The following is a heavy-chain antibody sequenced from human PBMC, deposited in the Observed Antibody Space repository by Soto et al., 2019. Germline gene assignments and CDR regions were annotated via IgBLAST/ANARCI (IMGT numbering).Heavy chain of an antibody. CDR1: GGTFSSYA. Sequence: QVQLVQSGAEVKKPGSSVKVSCKASGGTFSSYAISWVRQAPGQGLEWMGGIIPIFGTANYAQKFQGRVTMTADESTSTAYMELSSLRSEDTAVYYCARVRIVGVTAIRGSGYYYYGMDVWGQGTTVTVSS. V-gene: IGHV1-69*12. CDR3: ARVRIVGVTAIRGSGYYYYGMDV. D-gene: IGHD2-21*02. J-gene: IGHJ6*02. CDR2: IIPIFGTA.